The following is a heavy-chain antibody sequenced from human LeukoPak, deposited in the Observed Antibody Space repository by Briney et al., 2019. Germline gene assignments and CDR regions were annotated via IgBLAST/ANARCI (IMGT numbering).Heavy chain of an antibody. CDR1: GGSISSSSYY. J-gene: IGHJ4*02. D-gene: IGHD6-13*01. V-gene: IGHV4-39*07. CDR2: MFYSGST. CDR3: ARLYSSTWYYFDY. Sequence: SETLSLTCAVSGGSISSSSYYWAWLRQPPGKGLEWVGSMFYSGSTYYNPSLKSRVTISVNTSKNQFSLKLSSVTAADTAVYYCARLYSSTWYYFDYGGQGTLVTVSS.